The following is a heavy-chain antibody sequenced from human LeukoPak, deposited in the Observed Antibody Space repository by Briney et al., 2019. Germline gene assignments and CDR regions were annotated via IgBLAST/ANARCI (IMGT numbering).Heavy chain of an antibody. D-gene: IGHD6-13*01. CDR2: ISYDGSNK. Sequence: GRSLRLSCAASGFTFSSYGMHWVRQAPGKGLEWVAVISYDGSNKYYADSVKGRFTISRDNSKNTLYLQMNSLRAEDTAVYYCAKDHIAAAGTFGYWGQGTLVTVSS. CDR1: GFTFSSYG. J-gene: IGHJ4*02. V-gene: IGHV3-30*18. CDR3: AKDHIAAAGTFGY.